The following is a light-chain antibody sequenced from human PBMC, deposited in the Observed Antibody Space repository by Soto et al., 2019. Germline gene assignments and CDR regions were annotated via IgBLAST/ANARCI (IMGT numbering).Light chain of an antibody. V-gene: IGLV2-14*01. CDR1: SSDVGGYNY. CDR3: SSYTSSSTYV. J-gene: IGLJ1*01. CDR2: EVS. Sequence: QSVLTQPASVSGSPGQSITISCTGTSSDVGGYNYVSWYQQHPGKAPKLMIYEVSNRPSGVSNRFSGSKSGSTASLTISGLQAEDEADYYCSSYTSSSTYVFGTGTKV.